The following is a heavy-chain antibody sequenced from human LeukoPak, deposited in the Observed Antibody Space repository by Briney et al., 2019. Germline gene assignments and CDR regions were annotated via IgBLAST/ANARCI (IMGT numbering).Heavy chain of an antibody. CDR3: ARAWLGDRGIWYFDY. D-gene: IGHD1-26*01. CDR1: GGSISSGGYY. CDR2: IYYSGST. Sequence: SETLSLTCTVSGGSISSGGYYWSWIRQHPGKGLEWIGYIYYSGSTYYNPSLKSRVTISVDTSKNQFSLKLSSVTAADTAVYYCARAWLGDRGIWYFDYWGQGTLVTVSS. J-gene: IGHJ4*02. V-gene: IGHV4-31*03.